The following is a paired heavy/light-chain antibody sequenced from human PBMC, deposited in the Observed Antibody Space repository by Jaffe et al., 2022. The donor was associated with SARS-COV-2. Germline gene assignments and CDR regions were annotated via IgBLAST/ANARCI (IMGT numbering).Heavy chain of an antibody. Sequence: QLQLQESGPGLVKPSETLSLTCSVSGGSISSSSYYWGWIRQPPGKGLEWIGSLFYSGNTYYNPPLKSRVTISVDTSKNQFSLRLSSVTAADTAVYYCARSFYYDSSGYYYSFPNWFDPWGQGTLVTVSS. V-gene: IGHV4-39*01. CDR2: LFYSGNT. D-gene: IGHD3-22*01. CDR3: ARSFYYDSSGYYYSFPNWFDP. J-gene: IGHJ5*02. CDR1: GGSISSSSYY.
Light chain of an antibody. J-gene: IGKJ4*01. V-gene: IGKV4-1*01. CDR1: QSVLYSSNNKNY. CDR2: WAS. CDR3: QQYYSTPLT. Sequence: DIVMTQSPDSLAVSLGERATINCKSSQSVLYSSNNKNYLAWYQQKSGQPPKLLIYWASTRESGVPDRFSGSGSGTDFTLTISSLQAEDVAVYYCQQYYSTPLTFGGGTKVEIK.